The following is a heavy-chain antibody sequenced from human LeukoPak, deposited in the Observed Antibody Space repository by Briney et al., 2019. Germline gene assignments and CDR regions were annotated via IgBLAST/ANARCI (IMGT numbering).Heavy chain of an antibody. CDR1: GGTFSSYA. CDR3: ARGDYGDYYFDY. CDR2: NIPIFGAA. Sequence: SVKVSCKACGGTFSSYAISWVRQAPGQGLEGMGGNIPIFGAANYAQKFQGRVTITTDEATSTAYMELSSLRSEDTAVYYCARGDYGDYYFDYWGQGTLVTVSS. J-gene: IGHJ4*02. V-gene: IGHV1-69*05. D-gene: IGHD4-17*01.